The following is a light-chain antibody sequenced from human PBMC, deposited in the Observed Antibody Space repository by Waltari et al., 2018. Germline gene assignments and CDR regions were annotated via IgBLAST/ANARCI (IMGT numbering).Light chain of an antibody. J-gene: IGKJ1*01. CDR1: QSLLHSTGRTY. CDR2: EVS. Sequence: DVVLTQTPLSLSVTPGQTASISCRSSQSLLHSTGRTYLFWYLQKPGQSPQRLIYEVSNRFSGVPDRFSGSGSGTDFTLEISRVEAEDVGVYYCMQGSHLRTFGQGTKVEIK. V-gene: IGKV2-29*02. CDR3: MQGSHLRT.